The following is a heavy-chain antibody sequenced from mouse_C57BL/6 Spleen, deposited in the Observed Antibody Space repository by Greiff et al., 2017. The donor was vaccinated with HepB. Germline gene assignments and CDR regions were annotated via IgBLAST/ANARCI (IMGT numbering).Heavy chain of an antibody. CDR1: GYTFTSYW. CDR2: INPSNGGT. V-gene: IGHV1-53*01. CDR3: ARDGSSLYWYFDV. J-gene: IGHJ1*03. D-gene: IGHD1-1*01. Sequence: VQLQQPGTELVKPGASVKLSCKASGYTFTSYWMHWVKQRPGQGLEWIGNINPSNGGTKYNEKFKSKATLTVDKSSSTAYMQLSSLTSEDSAVYYCARDGSSLYWYFDVWGTGTTVTVSS.